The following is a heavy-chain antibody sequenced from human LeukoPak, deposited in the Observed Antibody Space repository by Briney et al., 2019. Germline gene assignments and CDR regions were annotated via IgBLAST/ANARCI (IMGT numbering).Heavy chain of an antibody. CDR2: IYPNGYT. CDR3: ARDNSPSDGYILFDD. CDR1: GFTFSIYP. V-gene: IGHV3-53*01. J-gene: IGHJ5*02. D-gene: IGHD5-24*01. Sequence: PGGSLRLSCAASGFTFSIYPMHWVRQAPGKGLEWVSIIYPNGYTYYADSVKGRFTISRDNSKNTLYLQMNSLRAEDTALYFCARDNSPSDGYILFDDWGQGTLVTVSS.